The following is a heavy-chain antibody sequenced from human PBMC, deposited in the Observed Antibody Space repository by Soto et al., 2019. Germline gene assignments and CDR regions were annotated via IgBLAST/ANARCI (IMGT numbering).Heavy chain of an antibody. Sequence: EVQLVESGGGLVQPGGSLRLSCAASGFDFSTYWMHWVRQAPGKGLVWVSRISGGGGTTYADSVEGRATISRDNANNSVYLQMNSLTEEETAMYYCIRASGVAGTGEYFWGQGTLFPVSS. CDR3: IRASGVAGTGEYF. CDR1: GFDFSTYW. CDR2: ISGGGGT. D-gene: IGHD6-19*01. J-gene: IGHJ4*02. V-gene: IGHV3-74*02.